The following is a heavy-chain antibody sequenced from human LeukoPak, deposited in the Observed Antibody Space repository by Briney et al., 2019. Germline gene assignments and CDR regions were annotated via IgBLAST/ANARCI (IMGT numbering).Heavy chain of an antibody. CDR3: GRKGGYGFVDL. D-gene: IGHD4-17*01. J-gene: IGHJ4*02. CDR2: ITNNGGNT. V-gene: IGHV3-64D*06. Sequence: GGSLRLSCSASGFTFSRYAMHWARQAPGKGLEYVSAITNNGGNTYYAGSVRGRFTISRDNSKNTLYLQLSSLRPEDTAVYYCGRKGGYGFVDLWGQGTLVTVSS. CDR1: GFTFSRYA.